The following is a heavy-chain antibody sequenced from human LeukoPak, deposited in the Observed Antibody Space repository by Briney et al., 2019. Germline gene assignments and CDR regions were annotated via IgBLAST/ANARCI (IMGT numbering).Heavy chain of an antibody. Sequence: SVKVSCKAAGGTFSSYAISWVRQAPGQGLEWMGRIIPILGIANYAKKFQGRVAITADKSTSTAYMELSSLSPEHPAVYYCARFGELLDAFDIWAQGTMLPVSS. V-gene: IGHV1-69*04. D-gene: IGHD3-10*01. CDR1: GGTFSSYA. CDR2: IIPILGIA. J-gene: IGHJ3*02. CDR3: ARFGELLDAFDI.